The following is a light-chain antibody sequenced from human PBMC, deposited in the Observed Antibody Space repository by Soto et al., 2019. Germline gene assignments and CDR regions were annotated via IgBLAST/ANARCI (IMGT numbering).Light chain of an antibody. V-gene: IGLV2-14*01. CDR3: SSDTSSSRV. CDR1: SSDVGGYNY. J-gene: IGLJ3*02. Sequence: QSVLTQPASVSGSPGQSITISCTGTSSDVGGYNYVSWYQQHPGKAPKLMIYEVSNRPSGVSNRFSGSKSGNTASLTISGLQAEDEADYYCSSDTSSSRVFGGGTKLTVL. CDR2: EVS.